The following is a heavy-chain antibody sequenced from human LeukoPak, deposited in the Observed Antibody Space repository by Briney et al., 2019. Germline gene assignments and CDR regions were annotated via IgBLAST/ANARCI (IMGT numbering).Heavy chain of an antibody. CDR2: IYSGGST. V-gene: IGHV3-66*01. Sequence: GGSLRLSCAASGFTVSSNYMSWVRQAPGKGLEWVSVIYSGGSTYYADSVKGRFTIYRDNSKNTLYLQMNSLRAEDTAVYYCARDQVTMVRGVIDAVGDYYYGTHVWGQGTTVTVSS. CDR1: GFTVSSNY. J-gene: IGHJ6*02. D-gene: IGHD3-10*01. CDR3: ARDQVTMVRGVIDAVGDYYYGTHV.